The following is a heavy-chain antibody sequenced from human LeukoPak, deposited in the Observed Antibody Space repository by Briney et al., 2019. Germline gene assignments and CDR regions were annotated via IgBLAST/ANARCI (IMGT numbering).Heavy chain of an antibody. CDR3: VREVYSSSRPADAFDI. CDR1: GFSFSSYA. J-gene: IGHJ3*02. CDR2: ISSSSSAI. D-gene: IGHD6-13*01. V-gene: IGHV3-48*01. Sequence: PGGSLRLSCAASGFSFSSYAMSWVRQAPGRGVEWLSYISSSSSAIYYADSVKGRFTISRDNAKDSVYLQMNSLRAEDTAVYYCVREVYSSSRPADAFDIWGQGTVVTVSS.